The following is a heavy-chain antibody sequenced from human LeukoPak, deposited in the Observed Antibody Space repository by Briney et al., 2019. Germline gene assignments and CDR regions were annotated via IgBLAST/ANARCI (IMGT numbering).Heavy chain of an antibody. D-gene: IGHD1-1*01. CDR2: INTYNGNT. V-gene: IGHV1-18*01. CDR1: GYTLNRFG. CDR3: SRDTPQHLKRFDY. Sequence: ASVKVSCKASGYTLNRFGMSWVRQAPGQGLEWLGWINTYNGNTKFGEKFQGRVTLTTDTSTSTVYMELTSLRSDDTAVYFCSRDTPQHLKRFDYWGQGTLVTVSS. J-gene: IGHJ4*02.